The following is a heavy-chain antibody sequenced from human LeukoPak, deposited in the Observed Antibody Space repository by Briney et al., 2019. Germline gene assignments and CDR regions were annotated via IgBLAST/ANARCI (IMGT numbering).Heavy chain of an antibody. J-gene: IGHJ3*02. Sequence: ASVKVSCKASGYTFTGYYMHWVRQAPGQGLEWMGWVNPNSGGTNYAQKFQGRVTMTGDTSISTAYMELSRLRSDDTAVYYCARDRGITGTDDAFDIWGQGTMVTVSS. D-gene: IGHD1-7*01. CDR2: VNPNSGGT. V-gene: IGHV1-2*02. CDR1: GYTFTGYY. CDR3: ARDRGITGTDDAFDI.